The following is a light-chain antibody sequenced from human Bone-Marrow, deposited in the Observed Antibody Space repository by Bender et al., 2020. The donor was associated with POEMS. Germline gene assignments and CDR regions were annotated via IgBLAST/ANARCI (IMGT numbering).Light chain of an antibody. CDR2: DVS. CDR3: SSYTSISTYV. J-gene: IGLJ1*01. V-gene: IGLV2-14*01. Sequence: QSALTQPASVSGSPGQSITISCTGTSSDIGNCNSVSWYQQKPAKAPKLMIYDVSNRPSGVPNRFSGSKSGNTASLTISGLQAEDDADYYCSSYTSISTYVFGSGTTVTVL. CDR1: SSDIGNCNS.